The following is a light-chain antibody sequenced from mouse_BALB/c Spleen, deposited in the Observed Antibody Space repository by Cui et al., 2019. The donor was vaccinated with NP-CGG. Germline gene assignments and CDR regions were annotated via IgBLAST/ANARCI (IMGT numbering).Light chain of an antibody. CDR2: GTN. CDR1: IGAVTTSNY. V-gene: IGLV1*01. Sequence: QAVVTHESALTTSPGETVTLTCRSSIGAVTTSNYANWVQEKSDHLFTGLIGGTNNRVPGVPARFSGSLIGDKAALTITGAQTEEEAIYFCALWYSNHWVFGGGTKLTVL. CDR3: ALWYSNHWV. J-gene: IGLJ1*01.